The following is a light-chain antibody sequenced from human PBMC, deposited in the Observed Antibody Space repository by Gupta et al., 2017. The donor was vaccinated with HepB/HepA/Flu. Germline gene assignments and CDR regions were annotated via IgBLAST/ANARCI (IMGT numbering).Light chain of an antibody. J-gene: IGLJ2*01. Sequence: QSALTHPPSASGSPGQPVTISCTVTSSDVGGYNFVSWFQQHPGKVPKLMIYEVNKRPSGVPDRFSGSKSGSTASLTVSGLQTEDEADYYCSSYAGSNNVFFGGGTKLTV. CDR2: EVN. CDR3: SSYAGSNNVF. CDR1: SSDVGGYNF. V-gene: IGLV2-8*01.